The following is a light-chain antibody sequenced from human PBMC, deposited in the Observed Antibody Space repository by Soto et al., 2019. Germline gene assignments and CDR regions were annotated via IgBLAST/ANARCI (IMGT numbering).Light chain of an antibody. Sequence: IVMTQSPATLSVSPGERATLSCRASQSVSSNLAWYQQKPGQAPRLLIYDASNRATGVPARFSGSGSGTDFTLTISSLQPDDFATYYCQQSYSFPRTFGQGTKVDIK. J-gene: IGKJ1*01. V-gene: IGKV3D-15*01. CDR1: QSVSSN. CDR2: DAS. CDR3: QQSYSFPRT.